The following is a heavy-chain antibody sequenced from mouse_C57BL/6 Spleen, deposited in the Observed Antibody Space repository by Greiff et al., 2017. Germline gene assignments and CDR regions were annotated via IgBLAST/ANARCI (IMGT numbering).Heavy chain of an antibody. CDR1: GYTFTSYG. D-gene: IGHD1-1*01. CDR2: IYPRSGNT. Sequence: QVQLQQSGAELARPGASVKLSCKASGYTFTSYGISWVKQRTGQGLEWIGEIYPRSGNTYYNEQFKGKATLTADKSSSTAYMELRSLTSEDSAVYFCARGDPYYGSTNWYFDVWGTGTTVTVSS. V-gene: IGHV1-81*01. J-gene: IGHJ1*03. CDR3: ARGDPYYGSTNWYFDV.